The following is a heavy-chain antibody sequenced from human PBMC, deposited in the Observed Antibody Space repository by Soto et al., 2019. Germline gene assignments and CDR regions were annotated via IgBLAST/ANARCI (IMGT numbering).Heavy chain of an antibody. Sequence: EVQLVESGGGLVQPGGSLRLSCAASKFTFSSYWMNWVRQAPGKGLEWVANIKQDGSEKYYVDSVKGRFTISRDNAKNALYLQMNSLRAEDTAVYYCAGGGGWVFDSWGQGALVTVSS. CDR2: IKQDGSEK. CDR3: AGGGGWVFDS. CDR1: KFTFSSYW. J-gene: IGHJ4*02. V-gene: IGHV3-7*01. D-gene: IGHD3-16*01.